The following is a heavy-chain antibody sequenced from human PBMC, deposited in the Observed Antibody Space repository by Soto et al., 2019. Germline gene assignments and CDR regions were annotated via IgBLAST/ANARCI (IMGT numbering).Heavy chain of an antibody. CDR3: ARQGIRDYGGNSGTSLYYYYYGKDV. CDR1: GYSFTSYW. V-gene: IGHV5-51*01. CDR2: IYPGDSDT. D-gene: IGHD4-17*01. J-gene: IGHJ6*02. Sequence: PGESLKISCKCSGYSFTSYWIGWVRQMPGKGLEWMGIIYPGDSDTRYSPSFQGQVTISADKSISTAYLQWSSLKASDTAMYYCARQGIRDYGGNSGTSLYYYYYGKDVWGQGTTVTFSS.